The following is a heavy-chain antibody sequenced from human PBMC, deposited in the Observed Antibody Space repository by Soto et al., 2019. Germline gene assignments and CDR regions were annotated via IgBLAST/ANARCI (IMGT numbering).Heavy chain of an antibody. CDR1: GFTFSNYG. J-gene: IGHJ2*01. Sequence: EVQLLESGGGLVQPGGSLRLACEASGFTFSNYGLSWVRQAPGKGLQWVSSISANGGATYYADSVKGRFTISRDNSKSTLYLQMNNLRAEDTALYFCAKGGAVITTFFDPWGRGTLVTVSS. V-gene: IGHV3-23*01. CDR3: AKGGAVITTFFDP. CDR2: ISANGGAT. D-gene: IGHD3-16*01.